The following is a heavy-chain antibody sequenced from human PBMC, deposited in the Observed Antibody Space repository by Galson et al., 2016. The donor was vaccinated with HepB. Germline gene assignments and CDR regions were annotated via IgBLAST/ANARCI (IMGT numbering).Heavy chain of an antibody. V-gene: IGHV3-33*01. CDR3: ARDWGSGCEGAFPDF. J-gene: IGHJ4*02. CDR1: GFTFSGFG. CDR2: IWSDGSIK. D-gene: IGHD5-12*01. Sequence: SLRLSCAASGFTFSGFGMPWVRQAPGKGLEWVAVIWSDGSIKYYAASVKGRFTVSRDNAKNTLYLQMNRLTVDDTAMYYCARDWGSGCEGAFPDFWGQGTLLTVSS.